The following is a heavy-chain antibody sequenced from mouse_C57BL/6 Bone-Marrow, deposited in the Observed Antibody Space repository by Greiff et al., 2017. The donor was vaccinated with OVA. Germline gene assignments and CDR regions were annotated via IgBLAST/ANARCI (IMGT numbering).Heavy chain of an antibody. CDR1: EYEFPSHD. V-gene: IGHV5-2*01. D-gene: IGHD1-1*01. J-gene: IGHJ1*03. CDR2: LNSDGGST. Sequence: EVKLMESGGGLVQPGESLKLSCESNEYEFPSHDMSWVRKTPEKRLELVAALNSDGGSTYYPDTMERRFIISRDNTKTPLYLQMSSLRSEDEALYYCARRRDYGSTWYFDVWGTGTTVTVSS. CDR3: ARRRDYGSTWYFDV.